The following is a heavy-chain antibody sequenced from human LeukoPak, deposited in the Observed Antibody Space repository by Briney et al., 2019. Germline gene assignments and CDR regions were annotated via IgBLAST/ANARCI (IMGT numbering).Heavy chain of an antibody. CDR3: ARSYYDFWSGYYPPPDY. D-gene: IGHD3-3*01. CDR2: IWYDGSNK. Sequence: PGRSLRLSCAASGFTFSSYGMHWVRQAPGEGLEWVAVIWYDGSNKYYADSVKGRFTISRDNSKNTLYLQMNSLRAEDTAVYYCARSYYDFWSGYYPPPDYWGQGTLVTVSS. CDR1: GFTFSSYG. J-gene: IGHJ4*02. V-gene: IGHV3-33*01.